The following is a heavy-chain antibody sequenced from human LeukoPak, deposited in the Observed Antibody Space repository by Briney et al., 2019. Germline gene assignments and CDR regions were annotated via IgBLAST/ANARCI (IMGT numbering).Heavy chain of an antibody. J-gene: IGHJ1*01. CDR3: VREVGAPGYFQQ. CDR2: ISGSDSHT. CDR1: GFTFSSYA. Sequence: GGSLRLSCAASGFTFSSYAMSWVRQAPGKGLEWVSAISGSDSHTHYADSVKVRFTISRDNSKNTLYLQMNSLRAEDAAVYHCVREVGAPGYFQQWGQGTLVTVSS. V-gene: IGHV3-23*01. D-gene: IGHD1-26*01.